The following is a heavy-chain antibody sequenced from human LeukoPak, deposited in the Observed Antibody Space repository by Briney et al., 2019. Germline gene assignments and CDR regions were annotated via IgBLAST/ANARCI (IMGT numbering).Heavy chain of an antibody. CDR1: GYTFTSYD. CDR3: ARGRGFQSREYQLLVFDY. V-gene: IGHV1-8*01. D-gene: IGHD2-2*01. J-gene: IGHJ4*02. CDR2: MNPNSGNT. Sequence: GASVKVSCKASGYTFTSYDINWVRQATGQGLEWMGWMNPNSGNTGYAQKFQGRVTMTRNTSISTAYMELSSLRSEDTAVYYCARGRGFQSREYQLLVFDYWGQGTLVTVSS.